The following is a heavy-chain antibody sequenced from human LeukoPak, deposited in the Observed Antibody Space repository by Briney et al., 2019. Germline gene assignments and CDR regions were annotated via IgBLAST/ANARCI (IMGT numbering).Heavy chain of an antibody. V-gene: IGHV1-18*01. CDR1: GGTFSSYA. CDR2: ISAYNGNT. Sequence: ASVKVSCKASGGTFSSYAISWVRQAPGQGLEWMGWISAYNGNTNYAQRLQGRVTMTTDTSTSTAYMELRSLRSDDTAVYYCARDGSYGDPSDYWGQGTLVTVSS. CDR3: ARDGSYGDPSDY. D-gene: IGHD4-17*01. J-gene: IGHJ4*02.